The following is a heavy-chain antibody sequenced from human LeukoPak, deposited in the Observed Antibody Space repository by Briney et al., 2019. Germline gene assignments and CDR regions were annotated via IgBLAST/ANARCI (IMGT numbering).Heavy chain of an antibody. CDR3: ARHSRSGIAAAHY. J-gene: IGHJ4*02. CDR2: NYYTGST. D-gene: IGHD6-13*01. V-gene: IGHV4-28*01. Sequence: PSETLSPTCAVPAYSIHNANWGGWLRHPPWKGLEWHGSNYYTGSTNYDPSRKSRVTISVDTSKNQFSLKLSSVTAADTAVYYCARHSRSGIAAAHYWGQGTLVTVSS. CDR1: AYSIHNANW.